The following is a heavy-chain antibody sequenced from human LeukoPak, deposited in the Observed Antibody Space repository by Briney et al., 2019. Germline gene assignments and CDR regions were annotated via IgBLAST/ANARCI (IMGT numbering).Heavy chain of an antibody. Sequence: SETLSLTCTVSGGSISSYYWSWIRQPPGKGLEWIGYIYYSGSINYNPSLKSRVTISVDTSKNQFSLKLSSVTAADTAVYYCARGRDIVVVPAAMRGGRWFDPWGQGTLVTVSS. V-gene: IGHV4-59*01. CDR1: GGSISSYY. CDR2: IYYSGSI. J-gene: IGHJ5*02. D-gene: IGHD2-2*01. CDR3: ARGRDIVVVPAAMRGGRWFDP.